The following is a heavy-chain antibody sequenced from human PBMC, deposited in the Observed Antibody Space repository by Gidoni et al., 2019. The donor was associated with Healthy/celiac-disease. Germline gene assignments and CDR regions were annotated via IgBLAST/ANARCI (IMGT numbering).Heavy chain of an antibody. Sequence: QVQLHASGPGLLLPSATLSLTCTVSGGSISSYYWSWIWQRPGKGLEWIGYIYYSGSTNYNPALKRRVTITVDTSKNQFSLKLSSVTAADMAVYYCSREDNYFDYWGQGTLVTVS. V-gene: IGHV4-59*01. CDR1: GGSISSYY. J-gene: IGHJ4*02. CDR3: SREDNYFDY. D-gene: IGHD2-15*01. CDR2: IYYSGST.